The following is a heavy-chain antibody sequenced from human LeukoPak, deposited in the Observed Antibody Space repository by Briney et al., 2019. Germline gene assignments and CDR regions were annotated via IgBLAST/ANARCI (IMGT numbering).Heavy chain of an antibody. V-gene: IGHV4-59*01. CDR1: GGSFSGYY. CDR3: ARGRYCSDGSCYLDY. Sequence: SETLSLTCAVYGGSFSGYYWSWIRQPPGKGLEWIGYIYYSGSTNYNPSLKSRVTISVDTSKNQFSLKLSSVTAADTAVYYCARGRYCSDGSCYLDYWGQGTLVTVSS. D-gene: IGHD2-15*01. J-gene: IGHJ4*02. CDR2: IYYSGST.